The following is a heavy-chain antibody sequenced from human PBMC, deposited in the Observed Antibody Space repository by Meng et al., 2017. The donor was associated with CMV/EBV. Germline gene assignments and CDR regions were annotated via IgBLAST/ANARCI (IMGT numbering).Heavy chain of an antibody. CDR1: GFTFSSFS. J-gene: IGHJ4*02. CDR2: ISSSSSYI. Sequence: GESLKISCAASGFTFSSFSMNWVRQAPGKGLEWVSSISSSSSYIYYADSVKGRFTISRDNAKNSLYLQMNSLRAEDTAVYYCARDEGGGIGWGQGTLVTVSS. CDR3: ARDEGGGIG. V-gene: IGHV3-21*01. D-gene: IGHD2-15*01.